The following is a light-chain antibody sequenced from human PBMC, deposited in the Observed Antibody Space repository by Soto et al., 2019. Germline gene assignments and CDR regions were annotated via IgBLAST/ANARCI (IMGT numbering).Light chain of an antibody. J-gene: IGKJ2*01. Sequence: EIVLTQSPGTLSLSPGERATLSCRASRSFASSYLAWYQQKPAQPPRLLIYAASIRATGIPDRFSGSGSGTDFNLTINRLEPDDIAVYYCQQYGASPPYTFGQGTRLEIK. CDR1: RSFASSY. CDR3: QQYGASPPYT. V-gene: IGKV3-20*01. CDR2: AAS.